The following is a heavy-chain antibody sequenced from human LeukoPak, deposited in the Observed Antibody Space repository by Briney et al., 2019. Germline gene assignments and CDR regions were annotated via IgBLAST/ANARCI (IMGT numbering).Heavy chain of an antibody. CDR3: ARARYCSSSSCYPINWFDP. CDR2: IKQDGSEK. V-gene: IGHV3-7*01. J-gene: IGHJ5*02. D-gene: IGHD2-2*01. Sequence: GGSLRLSCAASGFTFSSYWVSWVRQAPGKGLEWVANIKQDGSEKYYVDSVKGRFTISRDNAKNSLYLQMNSLRAEDTAVYYCARARYCSSSSCYPINWFDPWGQGTLVTVSS. CDR1: GFTFSSYW.